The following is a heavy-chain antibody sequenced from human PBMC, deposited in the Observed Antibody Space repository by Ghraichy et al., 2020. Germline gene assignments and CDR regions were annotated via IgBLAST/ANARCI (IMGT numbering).Heavy chain of an antibody. CDR3: SAGDTFDI. CDR1: GLIFSNYW. CDR2: INQDGREK. V-gene: IGHV3-7*03. D-gene: IGHD3-10*01. Sequence: GGSLRLSCAASGLIFSNYWMTWVRQAPGKGLEWVANINQDGREKYYVGSVKGRFTISRDNAKNCLYLEMNNLGAEDTAVYSCSAGDTFDIWGHGTMVTVSS. J-gene: IGHJ3*02.